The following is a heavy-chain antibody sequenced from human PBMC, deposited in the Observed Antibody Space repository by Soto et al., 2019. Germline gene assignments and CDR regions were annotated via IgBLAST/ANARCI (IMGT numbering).Heavy chain of an antibody. Sequence: GSLRLSCAASGFTFNNYAMNWVRQAPGKGLEWVSGISDSGKNIYYTDSMKGRITISRDNSEDTASLEMTSLRAEDTAVYYCAKGGRQWLVTSDFNYWGQGALVTVSS. CDR1: GFTFNNYA. CDR2: ISDSGKNI. V-gene: IGHV3-23*01. CDR3: AKGGRQWLVTSDFNY. J-gene: IGHJ4*02. D-gene: IGHD6-19*01.